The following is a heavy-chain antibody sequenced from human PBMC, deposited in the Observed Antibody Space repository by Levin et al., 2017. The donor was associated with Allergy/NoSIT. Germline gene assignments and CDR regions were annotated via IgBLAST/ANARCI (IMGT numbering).Heavy chain of an antibody. J-gene: IGHJ4*02. Sequence: PGGSLRLSCAASGFTFSSYNMNWVRRAAGKGLEWVSYIRSSSSDIYYADSVKGRFTISRDNAKNSLYLQMNSLRAEDTAVYYCARDINGGGRDWVFDYWGQGTLVTVSS. D-gene: IGHD3/OR15-3a*01. V-gene: IGHV3-48*01. CDR2: IRSSSSDI. CDR3: ARDINGGGRDWVFDY. CDR1: GFTFSSYN.